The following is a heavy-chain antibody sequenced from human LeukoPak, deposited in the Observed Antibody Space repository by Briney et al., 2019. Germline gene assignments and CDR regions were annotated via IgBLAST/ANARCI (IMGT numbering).Heavy chain of an antibody. CDR3: ARGVVTASVAWFDP. J-gene: IGHJ5*02. Sequence: KSSETLSLTCTVSGGSISSYYWSWIRQPAGKGLEWIGRIYTSGSTNYNPSLKSRVTMSVDTSKNQFSLKLSSVTAADTAVYYCARGVVTASVAWFDPWGQGTLVTVSS. CDR2: IYTSGST. D-gene: IGHD2-21*02. V-gene: IGHV4-4*07. CDR1: GGSISSYY.